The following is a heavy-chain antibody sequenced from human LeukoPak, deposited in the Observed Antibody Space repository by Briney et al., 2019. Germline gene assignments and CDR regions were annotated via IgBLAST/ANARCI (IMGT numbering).Heavy chain of an antibody. J-gene: IGHJ2*01. CDR3: ARDPLEGSWYFDL. V-gene: IGHV3-21*01. Sequence: PGGSLRLFCAASGFTFSSYSVNWVRQAPGKGLEWVSSISSTSSYIYYAGSVKGRFTISRDNAKNSLFLQMNSLRAEDTAVYYCARDPLEGSWYFDLWGRGTLVTVSS. CDR2: ISSTSSYI. D-gene: IGHD5-24*01. CDR1: GFTFSSYS.